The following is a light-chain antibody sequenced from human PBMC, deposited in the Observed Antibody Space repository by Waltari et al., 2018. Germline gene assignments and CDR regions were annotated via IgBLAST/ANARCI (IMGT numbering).Light chain of an antibody. CDR2: GAS. CDR1: QSVGSN. CDR3: QQYNNWPYT. Sequence: EIVMTPSPATLSVSPGERATLSCRASQSVGSNLAWYQQKPGQAPRLLIYGASTRATGIPARFSGSGSGTEFTLTISSLQSEDFAVYYCQQYNNWPYTFGQGTKLEIK. J-gene: IGKJ2*01. V-gene: IGKV3-15*01.